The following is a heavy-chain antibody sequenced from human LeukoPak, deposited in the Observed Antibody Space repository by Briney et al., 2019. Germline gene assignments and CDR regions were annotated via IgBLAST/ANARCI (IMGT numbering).Heavy chain of an antibody. CDR3: ARGPYSSSWYYYYYYMDV. CDR2: INDSGST. D-gene: IGHD6-13*01. V-gene: IGHV4-34*01. CDR1: GGSFSGYY. J-gene: IGHJ6*03. Sequence: SETLSLTCAVYGGSFSGYYWIWIRQPPGKGLEWIGEINDSGSTNYNPSLKSRVTMSVDTSKNQISLKLTSVTAADTAVYYCARGPYSSSWYYYYYYMDVWGKGTTVTVSS.